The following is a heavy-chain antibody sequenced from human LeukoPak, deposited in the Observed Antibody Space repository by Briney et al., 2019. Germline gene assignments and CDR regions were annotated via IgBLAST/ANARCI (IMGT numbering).Heavy chain of an antibody. Sequence: PSETLSLTCAVYGGSFSGYYWSLIRQPPGKGLEWIGEINHSGSTNYNPSLKSRVTISVDTSKNQFSLKLSSVTAADTAVYYCARNSFSYGFDYWGQGTLVTVSS. V-gene: IGHV4-34*01. J-gene: IGHJ4*02. CDR1: GGSFSGYY. D-gene: IGHD3-10*01. CDR2: INHSGST. CDR3: ARNSFSYGFDY.